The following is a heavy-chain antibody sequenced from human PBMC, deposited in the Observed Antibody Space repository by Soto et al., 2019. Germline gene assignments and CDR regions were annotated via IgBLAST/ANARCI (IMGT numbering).Heavy chain of an antibody. D-gene: IGHD6-19*01. J-gene: IGHJ4*02. CDR3: VRERSSGWYQYSYFDY. V-gene: IGHV1-69*06. Sequence: QVQLVQSGAEVKKPGSSVKVSCKASGGTFSSYAISWVRQAPGQGLEWMGGIIPIFGTANYAQKFQGRVTITADKSTSTAYMELSSLRSEDTAVYYCVRERSSGWYQYSYFDYWGQGTLVTVSS. CDR1: GGTFSSYA. CDR2: IIPIFGTA.